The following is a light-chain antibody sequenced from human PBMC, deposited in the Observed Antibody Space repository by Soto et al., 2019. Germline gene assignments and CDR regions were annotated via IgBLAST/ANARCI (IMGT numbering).Light chain of an antibody. CDR1: QGISSY. J-gene: IGKJ1*01. CDR2: AAS. V-gene: IGKV1-8*01. Sequence: AIRMTQSPSSFSASTGDRVTITCRASQGISSYLAWYQQKPGKAPKLLIYAASTLQSGVPSRFSGSGSGTDFTLTISCLQSEDFATYYCQQYYSYRTSGQGTKVDIK. CDR3: QQYYSYRT.